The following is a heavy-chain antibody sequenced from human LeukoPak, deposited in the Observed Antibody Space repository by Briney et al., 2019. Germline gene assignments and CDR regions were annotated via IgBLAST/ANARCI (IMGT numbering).Heavy chain of an antibody. J-gene: IGHJ4*02. CDR3: ARGGVYYDFCSGYYTLDQ. D-gene: IGHD3-3*01. Sequence: GRSLRLSCAASGFTFSSYGMHWVRQTPGNGLEWLAIIWYDGSNEYSADSVKGRFTISRDNSKKILYLQMNNLRAEDTAVYYCARGGVYYDFCSGYYTLDQWGQGTLVTVSS. V-gene: IGHV3-33*01. CDR2: IWYDGSNE. CDR1: GFTFSSYG.